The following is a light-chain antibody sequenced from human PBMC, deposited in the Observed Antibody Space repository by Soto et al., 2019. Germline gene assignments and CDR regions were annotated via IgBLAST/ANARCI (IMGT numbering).Light chain of an antibody. CDR1: SSNIGSGYD. Sequence: QSALTQPPSVSGAPGQRVTISCTGSSSNIGSGYDVHWYQQLPGTAPKLLIYGNSNRSSGVPDRFSGSKSGTSASLAITGLQAEDETDYYCQSYDTSLSVVVFGGGTKLTVL. J-gene: IGLJ2*01. V-gene: IGLV1-40*01. CDR3: QSYDTSLSVVV. CDR2: GNS.